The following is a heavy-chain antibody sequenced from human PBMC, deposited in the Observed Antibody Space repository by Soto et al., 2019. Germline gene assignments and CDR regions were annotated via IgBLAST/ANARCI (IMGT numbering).Heavy chain of an antibody. CDR3: SRLTTMVREINDDPFDF. CDR2: INAGNGKT. V-gene: IGHV1-3*01. J-gene: IGHJ4*03. CDR1: GYTFTSYA. D-gene: IGHD3-10*01. Sequence: ASVKVSCKASGYTFTSYAMNWVRQAPGQRLEWMGWINAGNGKTKYSQKFQGRVTITRDTSASTAYMELSSLRSEDTAVYFCSRLTTMVREINDDPFDFWGQGTLVTVSS.